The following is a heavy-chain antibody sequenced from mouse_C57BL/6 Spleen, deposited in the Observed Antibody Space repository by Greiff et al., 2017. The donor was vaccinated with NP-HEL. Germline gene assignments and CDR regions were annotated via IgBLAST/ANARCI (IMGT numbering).Heavy chain of an antibody. CDR2: ISYDGSN. CDR3: ARDYGSREYAMDY. J-gene: IGHJ4*01. Sequence: ESGPGLVKPSQSLSLTCSVTGYSITSGYYWNWIRQFPGNKLEWMGYISYDGSNNYNPSLKNRISITRDTSKNQFFLKLNSVTTEDTATYYCARDYGSREYAMDYWGQGTSVTVSS. V-gene: IGHV3-6*01. CDR1: GYSITSGYY. D-gene: IGHD1-1*01.